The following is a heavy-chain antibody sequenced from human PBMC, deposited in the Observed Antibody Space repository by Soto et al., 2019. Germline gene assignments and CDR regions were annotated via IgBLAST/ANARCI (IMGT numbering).Heavy chain of an antibody. V-gene: IGHV1-8*01. CDR1: GYTFTSYD. CDR2: MNPNSGNT. CDR3: ARGRGYSYGYGVDV. J-gene: IGHJ6*02. D-gene: IGHD5-18*01. Sequence: ASVKVSCKASGYTFTSYDINWVRQATGQGLEWMGWMNPNSGNTGYAQKFQGRVTMTRNTSISTAYMELSSLRSEDTAVYYCARGRGYSYGYGVDVWGQGTTVTVSS.